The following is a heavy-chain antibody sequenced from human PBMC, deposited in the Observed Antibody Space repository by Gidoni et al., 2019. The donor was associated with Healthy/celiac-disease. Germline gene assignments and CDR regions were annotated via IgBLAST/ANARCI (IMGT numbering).Heavy chain of an antibody. V-gene: IGHV3-21*01. J-gene: IGHJ4*02. CDR2: ISSSSSYI. D-gene: IGHD3-10*01. CDR1: GFTFSSYS. CDR3: AREGGEGTMVPRDFDY. Sequence: EVQLVESGGGLVKPGGSLRLSCAASGFTFSSYSMNWVRQAPGKGLEWFSSISSSSSYIYYADSVKGRFTISRDNAKNSLYLQMNSLRAEDTAVYYCAREGGEGTMVPRDFDYWGQGTLVTVSS.